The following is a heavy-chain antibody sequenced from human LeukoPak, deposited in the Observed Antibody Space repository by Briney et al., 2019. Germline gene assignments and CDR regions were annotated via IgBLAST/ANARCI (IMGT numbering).Heavy chain of an antibody. CDR2: ITGDGTRT. V-gene: IGHV3-23*01. CDR3: ASRPRADMGPLDY. D-gene: IGHD1-14*01. CDR1: GFTFSSCA. Sequence: GGSLRLSCAASGFTFSSCAMTWVRQAPGKGLEWVASITGDGTRTYYTDSVKGRFTISRDNSKNTLYLQMNSLRADETAIYYCASRPRADMGPLDYWGQGTLVTVS. J-gene: IGHJ4*02.